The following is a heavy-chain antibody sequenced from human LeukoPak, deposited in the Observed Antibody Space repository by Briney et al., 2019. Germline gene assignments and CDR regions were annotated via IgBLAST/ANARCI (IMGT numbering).Heavy chain of an antibody. V-gene: IGHV4-39*01. CDR1: GGSISSSSYY. D-gene: IGHD2-2*02. Sequence: SETLSLTCTVSGGSISSSSYYWGWIRQPPGKGLEWIGSIYYSVSTYYNPSLKSRVTISVDTSKSQFSLKLSSVTAVDTAVYYCARLPIVVVPAAIASAYWGQGTLVTVSS. CDR2: IYYSVST. J-gene: IGHJ4*02. CDR3: ARLPIVVVPAAIASAY.